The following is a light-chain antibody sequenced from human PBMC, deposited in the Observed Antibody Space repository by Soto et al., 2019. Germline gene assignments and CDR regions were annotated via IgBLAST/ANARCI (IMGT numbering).Light chain of an antibody. J-gene: IGLJ2*01. CDR1: SSDVGGYNL. CDR2: EGS. V-gene: IGLV2-23*01. Sequence: QSALTQPASVSGSPGQSITISCTGTSSDVGGYNLVSWYQQHPGKAPKLMIYEGSKRPSGVSNRFSGSKSGNTASLTISGLQAEDEADYYCSSYALSTPSEVVFGGGTKLTVL. CDR3: SSYALSTPSEVV.